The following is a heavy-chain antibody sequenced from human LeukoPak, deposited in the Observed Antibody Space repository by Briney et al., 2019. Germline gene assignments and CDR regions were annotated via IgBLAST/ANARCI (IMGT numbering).Heavy chain of an antibody. CDR2: IYYSGST. D-gene: IGHD6-13*01. Sequence: PSETLSLTCTVSGGSVSSGGYYWSWIRQPPGKGLEWIGYIYYSGSTNYNPSLKSRVTISADTSKNQFSLKLSSVTAADTAVYYCARENFVGYSSNWDYWGQGTLVAVSS. CDR1: GGSVSSGGYY. V-gene: IGHV4-61*08. J-gene: IGHJ4*02. CDR3: ARENFVGYSSNWDY.